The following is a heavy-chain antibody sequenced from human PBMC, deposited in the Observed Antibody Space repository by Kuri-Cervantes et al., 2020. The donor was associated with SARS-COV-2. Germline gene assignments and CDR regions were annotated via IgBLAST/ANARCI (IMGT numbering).Heavy chain of an antibody. V-gene: IGHV3-7*01. CDR2: IKQDGSEK. Sequence: GGSLRLSCAASGFTFRSYWMSWVRQAPGKGLEWVANIKQDGSEKYYVDSVKGRFTISRDNAKNSLYLQMNSLRAEDTAVYYCASNYYDSSGYYQHWGQGTLVTVSS. CDR1: GFTFRSYW. D-gene: IGHD3-22*01. J-gene: IGHJ1*01. CDR3: ASNYYDSSGYYQH.